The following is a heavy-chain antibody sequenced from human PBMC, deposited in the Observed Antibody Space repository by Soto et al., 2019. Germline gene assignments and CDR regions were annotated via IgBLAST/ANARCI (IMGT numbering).Heavy chain of an antibody. J-gene: IGHJ4*02. CDR2: IYYTGST. Sequence: QLQLQESGPGLVKPSETLSLTCTVSGGSISSSSHYWGWIRQPPGKGLEWIGSIYYTGSTSYNPSLKSAVTISVDTSKNQFSLKLTSVTAADTALYYCARRSSGWYYYWGQGTLVTVSS. CDR3: ARRSSGWYYY. CDR1: GGSISSSSHY. D-gene: IGHD6-19*01. V-gene: IGHV4-39*01.